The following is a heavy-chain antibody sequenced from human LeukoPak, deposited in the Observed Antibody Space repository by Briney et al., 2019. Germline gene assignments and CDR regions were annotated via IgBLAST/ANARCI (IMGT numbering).Heavy chain of an antibody. D-gene: IGHD6-13*01. CDR1: GGTFSSYA. Sequence: ASVKVSCKASGGTFSSYAISWVRQAPGQGLEWMGWISAYNGNTNYAQKLQGRVTMTTDTSTSTAYMELRSLRSDDTAVYYCAREYSSSWYFNYYYYMDVWGKGTTVTVSS. CDR2: ISAYNGNT. V-gene: IGHV1-18*01. J-gene: IGHJ6*03. CDR3: AREYSSSWYFNYYYYMDV.